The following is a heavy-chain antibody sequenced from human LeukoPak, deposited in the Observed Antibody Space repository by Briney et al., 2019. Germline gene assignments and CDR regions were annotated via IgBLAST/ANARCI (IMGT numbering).Heavy chain of an antibody. Sequence: ASVKVSCKASGYRXTNYGISWVRQAPGQGLEWMGWISTYNGNTNYPENLQGRVTLTTDTSTSTVYMELRSLRSDDTAVYYCARDHSMYFYGSGSFADYWGQGNLVTVSS. D-gene: IGHD3-10*01. CDR2: ISTYNGNT. CDR1: GYRXTNYG. J-gene: IGHJ4*02. V-gene: IGHV1-18*01. CDR3: ARDHSMYFYGSGSFADY.